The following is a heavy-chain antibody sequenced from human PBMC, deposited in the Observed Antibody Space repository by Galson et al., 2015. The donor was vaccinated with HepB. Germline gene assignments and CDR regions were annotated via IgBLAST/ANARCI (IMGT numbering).Heavy chain of an antibody. V-gene: IGHV3-23*01. CDR1: GFTFSSYA. D-gene: IGHD6-13*01. J-gene: IGHJ4*02. CDR3: ALDSSSWYL. CDR2: ISGNGGNT. Sequence: SLRLSCAASGFTFSSYAMSWVRQAPGKGLEWVSSISGNGGNTYYANSVKGRFTISRDNSKNTLNLQMNSLRAEDTAVYYCALDSSSWYLWGQGTLVTVSS.